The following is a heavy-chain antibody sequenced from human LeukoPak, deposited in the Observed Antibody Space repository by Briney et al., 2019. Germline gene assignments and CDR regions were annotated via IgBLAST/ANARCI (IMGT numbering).Heavy chain of an antibody. CDR3: ARDHYCSSTSCYGYDFDY. Sequence: ASVKVSCKASGYTLTSYYMHWVRQAPGQGLEWMGIINPSGGSTSYAQKFQGRVTMTRDTSTSTVYMELSSLRSEDTAVYYCARDHYCSSTSCYGYDFDYWGQGTLVTVSS. CDR2: INPSGGST. D-gene: IGHD2-2*01. J-gene: IGHJ4*02. V-gene: IGHV1-46*03. CDR1: GYTLTSYY.